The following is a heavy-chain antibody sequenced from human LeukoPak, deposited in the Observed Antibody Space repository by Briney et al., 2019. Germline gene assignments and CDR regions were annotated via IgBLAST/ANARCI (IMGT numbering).Heavy chain of an antibody. V-gene: IGHV1-46*01. J-gene: IGHJ5*02. CDR2: INPSGSST. D-gene: IGHD3-16*02. CDR1: GYSFTSHY. Sequence: ASVTVSFKASGYSFTSHYMHWVRQAPGQGLEWVGLINPSGSSTLYAQKFQGRVTMTRDMSTTTDYMKLSSLRSEDTAVYYCARDNSVGDIAWWFDPWGQGTLVTVSS. CDR3: ARDNSVGDIAWWFDP.